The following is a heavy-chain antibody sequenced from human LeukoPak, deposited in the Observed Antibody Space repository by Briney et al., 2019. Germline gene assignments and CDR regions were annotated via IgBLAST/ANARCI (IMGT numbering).Heavy chain of an antibody. V-gene: IGHV3-30*04. D-gene: IGHD5-12*01. CDR3: AIATSGVVAFDI. CDR2: ISYDGSNK. CDR1: GFTFSSYA. J-gene: IGHJ3*02. Sequence: GGSLRLSCAASGFTFSSYAMHWVRQPPGKGLEWVAVISYDGSNKYYADSVTGRFTISRDNSKNSLYVQMNSLRADDTAVYYCAIATSGVVAFDIWGKGTMVTVSS.